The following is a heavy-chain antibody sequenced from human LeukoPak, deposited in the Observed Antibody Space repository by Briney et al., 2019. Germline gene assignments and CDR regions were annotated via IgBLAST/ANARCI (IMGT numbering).Heavy chain of an antibody. CDR3: VRDLMGSGSTTAYLHH. V-gene: IGHV3-21*01. Sequence: GGSLRLSCAASGFTFSDYSMNWVRQAPGKGLEWVSSISRSSRHVYYAGSVKGRFTISRDNAKNSLYLQMISLRAEDMAVYFCVRDLMGSGSTTAYLHHWGQGTLVTVSS. CDR2: ISRSSRHV. CDR1: GFTFSDYS. D-gene: IGHD1-1*01. J-gene: IGHJ1*01.